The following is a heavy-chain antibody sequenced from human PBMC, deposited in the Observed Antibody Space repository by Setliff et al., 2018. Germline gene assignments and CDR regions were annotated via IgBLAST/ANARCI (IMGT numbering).Heavy chain of an antibody. Sequence: SETLSLTCAVYGDSFSGYFWTWIRQPPGKGLEWIRDIDQSGSTNYNPSLKSRLTISVDTSKNQFSLSLSSVTAADTAVYYCAGGAFGSRWYVRPWFDPWGQGTLVTVSS. V-gene: IGHV4-34*01. CDR3: AGGAFGSRWYVRPWFDP. D-gene: IGHD6-13*01. CDR1: GDSFSGYF. J-gene: IGHJ5*02. CDR2: IDQSGST.